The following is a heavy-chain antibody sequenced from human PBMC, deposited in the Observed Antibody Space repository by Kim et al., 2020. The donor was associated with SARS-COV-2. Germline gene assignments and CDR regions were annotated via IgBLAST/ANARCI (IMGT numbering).Heavy chain of an antibody. Sequence: SETLSLTCAVYGGSFSGYYWSWIRQPPGKGLEWIGEINHSGSTNYNPSLKSRVTISVDTSKNQFSLKLSSVTAADTAVYYCARAGDYEYYYYGMDVWGQG. CDR3: ARAGDYEYYYYGMDV. CDR2: INHSGST. J-gene: IGHJ6*02. V-gene: IGHV4-34*01. D-gene: IGHD4-17*01. CDR1: GGSFSGYY.